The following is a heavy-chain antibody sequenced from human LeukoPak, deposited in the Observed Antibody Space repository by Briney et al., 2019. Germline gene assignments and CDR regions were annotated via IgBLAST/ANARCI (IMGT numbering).Heavy chain of an antibody. J-gene: IGHJ5*02. CDR2: TWYDGSNK. Sequence: PGGSLRLSCAASGFTFSSYGMHWVRQAPGKGLEWVAVTWYDGSNKYYADSVKGRFTISRDNSKNTLYLQMNSLRAEDTAVYYCARARSRRGDNNWFDPWGQGTLVTVSS. D-gene: IGHD3-10*01. CDR1: GFTFSSYG. CDR3: ARARSRRGDNNWFDP. V-gene: IGHV3-33*01.